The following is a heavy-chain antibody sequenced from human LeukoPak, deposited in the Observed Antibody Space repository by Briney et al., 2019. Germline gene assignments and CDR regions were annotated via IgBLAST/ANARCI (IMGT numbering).Heavy chain of an antibody. CDR3: ARDETLSQQLVSPYYYYGMDV. J-gene: IGHJ6*02. CDR1: GFTFDDYA. V-gene: IGHV3-9*01. D-gene: IGHD6-6*01. CDR2: ISWNSGSI. Sequence: TRGSLRLSCAASGFTFDDYAMHWVRQAPGKGLEWVSGISWNSGSIGYADSVKGRFTISGDNAKNSLYLQMNSLRAEDTAVYYCARDETLSQQLVSPYYYYGMDVWGQGTTVTVSS.